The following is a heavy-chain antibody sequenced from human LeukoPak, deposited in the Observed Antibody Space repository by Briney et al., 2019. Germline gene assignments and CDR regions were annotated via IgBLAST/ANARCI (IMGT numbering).Heavy chain of an antibody. CDR3: ARSGYCSSTSCYWGSWFDP. V-gene: IGHV1-8*01. D-gene: IGHD2-2*01. Sequence: ASVKVSCKASGYTFTSYDINWVRQATGQGLEWVGWMNPNSGNTGYAQKFQGRVTMTRTTSISTAYMELSSLRSEDTAVYYCARSGYCSSTSCYWGSWFDPWGQGTLVTVSS. CDR1: GYTFTSYD. CDR2: MNPNSGNT. J-gene: IGHJ5*02.